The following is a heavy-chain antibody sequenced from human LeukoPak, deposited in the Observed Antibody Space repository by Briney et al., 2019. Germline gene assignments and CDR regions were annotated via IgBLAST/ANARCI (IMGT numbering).Heavy chain of an antibody. CDR1: GFTFDDYA. CDR3: ARLSPGVVVSATRYYFDY. V-gene: IGHV3-9*01. Sequence: PGGSLRLSCAASGFTFDDYAMHWVRQAPGKGLEWVSGISWNSGSIGYADSMKGRFTISRDNAKNSLYLQMNSLRAEDTAVYYCARLSPGVVVSATRYYFDYWSQGTLVTVSS. D-gene: IGHD2-21*02. J-gene: IGHJ4*02. CDR2: ISWNSGSI.